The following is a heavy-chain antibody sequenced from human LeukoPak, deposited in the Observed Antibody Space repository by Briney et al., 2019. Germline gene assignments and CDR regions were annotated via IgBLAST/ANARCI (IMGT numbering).Heavy chain of an antibody. V-gene: IGHV3-30*02. D-gene: IGHD4-23*01. CDR1: GFTFSDYG. Sequence: GGSLRLSCVASGFTFSDYGIHSVRRAPGRGLEWVAFIRFDGSNKYYPDSVQGRFTISRDNSKNTVYLQMNSLTPGDTAFYYCAKVNSFWFDYWGQGTLVTVSS. J-gene: IGHJ4*02. CDR3: AKVNSFWFDY. CDR2: IRFDGSNK.